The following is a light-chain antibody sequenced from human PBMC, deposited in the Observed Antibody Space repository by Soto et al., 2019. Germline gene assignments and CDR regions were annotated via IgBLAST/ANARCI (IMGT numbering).Light chain of an antibody. CDR3: KQYGSSGT. CDR2: GAS. CDR1: QSVSSN. J-gene: IGKJ1*01. Sequence: EIVMTQSPATLSVSPGYTATLSCRASQSVSSNLAWYQQKPGQPPRLLIYGASNRATGIPDRFSGSGSGTDFTLTISRLEPEDFAVYYCKQYGSSGTVGQGTKVDIK. V-gene: IGKV3-20*01.